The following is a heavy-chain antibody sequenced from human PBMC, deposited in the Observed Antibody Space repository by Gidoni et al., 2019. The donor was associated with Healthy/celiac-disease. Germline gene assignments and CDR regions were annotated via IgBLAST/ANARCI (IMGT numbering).Heavy chain of an antibody. CDR3: ARDPYCSGGSCYSAFDI. D-gene: IGHD2-15*01. J-gene: IGHJ3*02. V-gene: IGHV3-21*01. CDR1: GFTFSSFS. CDR2: ISSSSSYI. Sequence: EVQLVESGGGLVKPGGSLRLSCAASGFTFSSFSMNWVRQAPGKGLEWVSSISSSSSYIYYADSVKGRFTIARDNAKNSLYLQMNSLRAEDTAVYYCARDPYCSGGSCYSAFDIWGQGTMVTVSS.